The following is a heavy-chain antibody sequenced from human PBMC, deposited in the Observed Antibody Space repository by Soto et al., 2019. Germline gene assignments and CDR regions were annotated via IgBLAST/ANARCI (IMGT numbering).Heavy chain of an antibody. Sequence: SETLSLTYTVSGGSISSGDYYWSWIRQPPGKGLEWIGYIYYSGSTYYNPSLKSRVTISVDTSKNQFSLKLSSVTAADTAVYYCARDLRYYYGSGSLPVGDYWGQGTLVTVSS. D-gene: IGHD3-10*01. CDR2: IYYSGST. J-gene: IGHJ4*02. CDR3: ARDLRYYYGSGSLPVGDY. CDR1: GGSISSGDYY. V-gene: IGHV4-30-4*01.